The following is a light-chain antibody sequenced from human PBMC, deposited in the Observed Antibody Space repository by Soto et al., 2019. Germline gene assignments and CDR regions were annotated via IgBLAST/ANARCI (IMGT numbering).Light chain of an antibody. CDR1: QSVSSY. CDR2: DAS. Sequence: EVVLTQSPATLALSPGERATLSCRASQSVSSYLAWYQQKPGQAPRLLIYDASNRATGIPARFSGSGSETDFTLTISSLEPEDFAVYYCQQRSNWWTFGPGTKVAIK. J-gene: IGKJ1*01. CDR3: QQRSNWWT. V-gene: IGKV3-11*01.